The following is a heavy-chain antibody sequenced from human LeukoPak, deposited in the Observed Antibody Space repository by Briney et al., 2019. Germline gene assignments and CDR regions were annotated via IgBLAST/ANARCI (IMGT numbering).Heavy chain of an antibody. D-gene: IGHD3-22*01. CDR1: GGSISSYY. CDR2: ISGSGGST. Sequence: ETLSLTCTVSGGSISSYYWSWVRQAPGKGLEWVSGISGSGGSTYYAGSVKGRFTISRDNSKNTLYLQMNSLRAEDTAIYYCAKNKNYYDNSVNHYFDYWGPGTLVTVSS. CDR3: AKNKNYYDNSVNHYFDY. V-gene: IGHV3-23*01. J-gene: IGHJ4*02.